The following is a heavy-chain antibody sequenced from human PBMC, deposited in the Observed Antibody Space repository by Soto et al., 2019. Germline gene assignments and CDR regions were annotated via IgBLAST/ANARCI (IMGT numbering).Heavy chain of an antibody. V-gene: IGHV4-4*02. CDR2: IQHTGST. CDR3: SRGRSLTSDDY. D-gene: IGHD6-6*01. CDR1: GGSVSSTNW. Sequence: SETLSLTCAVSGGSVSSTNWWTWVRQPPGKRLEWIGEIQHTGSTNYNPSPRSRVTISVDKAKNQFSLKVNSVTAADTAVYYCSRGRSLTSDDYWGQGTLVTVSS. J-gene: IGHJ4*02.